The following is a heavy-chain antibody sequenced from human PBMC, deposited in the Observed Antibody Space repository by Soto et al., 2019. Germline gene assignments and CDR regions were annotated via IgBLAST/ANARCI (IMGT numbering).Heavy chain of an antibody. V-gene: IGHV3-30*18. CDR2: ISYDGSNK. CDR1: GFTFSSYG. D-gene: IGHD3-16*02. Sequence: QVQLVESGGGVVQPGRSLRLSCAASGFTFSSYGMHWVRQAPGKGLEWVAVISYDGSNKYYADSVKGRFTISRDNSKNTLYLQMNSLRAEDTAVYYCAKSDYDYVWGIYRPGPGPNYYYGMDVWGQGTTVTVSS. CDR3: AKSDYDYVWGIYRPGPGPNYYYGMDV. J-gene: IGHJ6*02.